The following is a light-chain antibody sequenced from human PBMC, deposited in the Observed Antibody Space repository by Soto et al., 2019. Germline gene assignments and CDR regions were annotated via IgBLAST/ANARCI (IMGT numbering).Light chain of an antibody. J-gene: IGKJ1*01. Sequence: DIQMTQSPSTLSASVGDRVTITCRASQSIRSWLAWYQQKPGKAPKLLIYEASSLESGVPSRFSGTGSGTEFTLTISSLQPDDCATYYYQQYNSYSRTFGQGTKVEIK. CDR2: EAS. CDR1: QSIRSW. V-gene: IGKV1-5*03. CDR3: QQYNSYSRT.